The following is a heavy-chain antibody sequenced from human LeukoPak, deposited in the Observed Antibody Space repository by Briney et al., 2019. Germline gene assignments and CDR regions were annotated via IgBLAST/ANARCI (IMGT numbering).Heavy chain of an antibody. V-gene: IGHV4-34*01. D-gene: IGHD5-18*01. CDR1: GGSFSGYY. CDR2: INHSGST. Sequence: SETLSLTCAVYGGSFSGYYWSWIRQPPGKGLEWIGEINHSGSTNYNPSLKSRVTISVDTSKNQLSLKLSSVTAADTAVYYCARGWIRSAFDYWGQGTLVTVSS. CDR3: ARGWIRSAFDY. J-gene: IGHJ4*02.